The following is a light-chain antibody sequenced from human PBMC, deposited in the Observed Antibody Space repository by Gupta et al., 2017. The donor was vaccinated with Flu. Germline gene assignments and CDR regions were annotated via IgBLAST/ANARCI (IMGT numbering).Light chain of an antibody. CDR1: QSVNIF. J-gene: IGKJ2*01. CDR3: QQRSDWPYT. V-gene: IGKV3-11*01. CDR2: DAS. Sequence: EVVLTQSPVTLSLSPGEGITLSCRASQSVNIFLAWYQQRPGQPPRLLINDASTRATDIPARFSGSGSGTDFTLTISSLEPEEFAVYYCQQRSDWPYTFGQGTKLEI.